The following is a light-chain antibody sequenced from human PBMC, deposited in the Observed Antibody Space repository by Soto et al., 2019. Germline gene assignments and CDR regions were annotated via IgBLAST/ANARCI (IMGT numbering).Light chain of an antibody. J-gene: IGLJ1*01. CDR2: EVN. CDR1: SSDVGGYNY. V-gene: IGLV2-23*02. Sequence: QSVLTQPPSASGSPGQSVTISCTGTSSDVGGYNYVSWYQQYPGKAPKLMIYEVNKRPSGVSSRFSGSKSGNTASLTISGLQAEDEADYYCCSYASSSSYVFGTGTKVTVL. CDR3: CSYASSSSYV.